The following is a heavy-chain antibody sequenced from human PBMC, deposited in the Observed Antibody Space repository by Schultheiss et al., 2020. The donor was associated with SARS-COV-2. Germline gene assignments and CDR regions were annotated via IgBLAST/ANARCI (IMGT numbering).Heavy chain of an antibody. D-gene: IGHD3-3*01. V-gene: IGHV3-23*01. CDR3: AKDTSTYDFWSGYSSLGYYMDV. CDR1: GFTFSSYA. J-gene: IGHJ6*03. Sequence: GESLKISCAASGFTFSSYAMSWVRQAPGKGLEWVSVISGSGGSTYYADSVKGRFTISRDNSKNTLYLQMNSLRAEDTAVYYCAKDTSTYDFWSGYSSLGYYMDVWGKGTTVTVSS. CDR2: ISGSGGST.